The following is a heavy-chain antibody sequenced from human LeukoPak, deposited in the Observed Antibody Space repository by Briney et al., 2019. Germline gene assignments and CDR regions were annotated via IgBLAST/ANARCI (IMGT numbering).Heavy chain of an antibody. CDR3: AKCILTGYYKGYMDV. V-gene: IGHV3-48*01. J-gene: IGHJ6*03. Sequence: PGGSLRLSCAASGFTFSSFSMNWVRQAPGKGLEWVSYISSTSSTIYYAGSVKGRFTISRDNSKNTLYLQMNSLRAEDTAVYYCAKCILTGYYKGYMDVWGKGTTVTISS. CDR2: ISSTSSTI. CDR1: GFTFSSFS. D-gene: IGHD3-9*01.